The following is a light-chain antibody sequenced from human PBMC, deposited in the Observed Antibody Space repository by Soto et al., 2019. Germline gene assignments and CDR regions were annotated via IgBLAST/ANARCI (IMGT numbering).Light chain of an antibody. V-gene: IGKV3D-20*02. J-gene: IGKJ5*01. Sequence: EVMFTQSPAILSLSPGERATLSCRAIQSVSSSYLAWYQQKPGQAPRLVIYGAFNRATGIPARFSGSGSGTDFTLTISSLEPEDFAVYYCQQRNIWPPVTFGQGTRLEIK. CDR3: QQRNIWPPVT. CDR2: GAF. CDR1: QSVSSSY.